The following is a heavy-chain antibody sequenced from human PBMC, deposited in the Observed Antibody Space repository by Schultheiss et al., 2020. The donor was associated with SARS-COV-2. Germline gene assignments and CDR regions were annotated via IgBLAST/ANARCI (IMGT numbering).Heavy chain of an antibody. D-gene: IGHD3-10*01. V-gene: IGHV4-59*12. CDR2: INHSGST. CDR1: GGSISSYY. Sequence: SETLSLTCTVSGGSISSYYWSWIRQPPGKGLEWIGEINHSGSTYYNPSLKSRVTISVDRSKNQFSLKLSSVTAADTAVYYCARDWWFGELLGAFDIWGQGTMVTVSS. J-gene: IGHJ3*02. CDR3: ARDWWFGELLGAFDI.